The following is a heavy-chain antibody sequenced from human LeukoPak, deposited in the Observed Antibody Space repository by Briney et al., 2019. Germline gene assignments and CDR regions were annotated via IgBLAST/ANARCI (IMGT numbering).Heavy chain of an antibody. CDR2: IIPIFGTA. Sequence: SVKVSCKASGYTFTGYYMHWVRQAPGQGLEWMGGIIPIFGTANYAQKFQGRVTITADESTSTAYMELSSLRSEDTAVYYCARVRVVSEGYDSSGYSDYWGQGTLVTVSS. CDR1: GYTFTGYY. V-gene: IGHV1-69*13. D-gene: IGHD3-22*01. J-gene: IGHJ4*02. CDR3: ARVRVVSEGYDSSGYSDY.